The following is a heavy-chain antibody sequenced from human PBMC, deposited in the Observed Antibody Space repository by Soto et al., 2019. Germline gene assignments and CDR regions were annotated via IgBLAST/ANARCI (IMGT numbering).Heavy chain of an antibody. CDR3: ARGKLPRIAARRGYNWFDP. D-gene: IGHD6-6*01. CDR1: GGSFSGYY. CDR2: INHSGST. Sequence: SETLSLTCAVYGGSFSGYYWSWIRQPPGKGLEWIGEINHSGSTNYNPSLKSRVTISVDTSKNQFSLKLSSVTAADTAVYYCARGKLPRIAARRGYNWFDPWGQGTLVTVSS. V-gene: IGHV4-34*01. J-gene: IGHJ5*02.